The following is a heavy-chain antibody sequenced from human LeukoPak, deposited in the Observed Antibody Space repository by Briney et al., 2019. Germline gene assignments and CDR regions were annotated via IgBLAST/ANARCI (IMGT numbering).Heavy chain of an antibody. J-gene: IGHJ4*02. CDR3: ARDDPIAYCGGDCLGY. Sequence: ASVKVSCKASGYTFTSYYMHWVRQAPGQGLEWMGIIIPSGGSTSYAQKFQGRVTMTRDTSTSTVYMELSSLRSEDTAVYYCARDDPIAYCGGDCLGYWGQGTLVTVSS. V-gene: IGHV1-46*01. CDR2: IIPSGGST. CDR1: GYTFTSYY. D-gene: IGHD2-21*01.